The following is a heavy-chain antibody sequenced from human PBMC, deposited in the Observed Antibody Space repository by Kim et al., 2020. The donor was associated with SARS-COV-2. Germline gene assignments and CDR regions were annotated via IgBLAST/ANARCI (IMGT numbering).Heavy chain of an antibody. CDR2: ITHSGST. V-gene: IGHV4-34*01. D-gene: IGHD5-18*01. J-gene: IGHJ4*02. CDR3: ARTRTRGYSFGFGYDRSGYYGYYFDY. CDR1: GGSFSEYY. Sequence: SETLSLTCAVNGGSFSEYYWSWIRQPPGKRLEWIGEITHSGSTNYNPSLKSRVTISLDTSKNQFSLKLSSVAAADTGVYYCARTRTRGYSFGFGYDRSGYYGYYFDYWGLGTPVTVSS.